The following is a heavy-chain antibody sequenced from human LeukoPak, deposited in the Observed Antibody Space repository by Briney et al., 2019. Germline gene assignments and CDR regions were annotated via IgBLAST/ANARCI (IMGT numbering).Heavy chain of an antibody. D-gene: IGHD6-13*01. CDR2: IIPILGIA. J-gene: IGHJ6*02. CDR1: GGTFSSYT. Sequence: GASVKVSCKASGGTFSSYTISWVRQAPRQGLEWMGRIIPILGIANYAQKFQGRVTITADKSTSTAYMELSSLRSEDTAVYYCASGDVQQLVYRYYGMDVWGQGTTLTVSS. V-gene: IGHV1-69*02. CDR3: ASGDVQQLVYRYYGMDV.